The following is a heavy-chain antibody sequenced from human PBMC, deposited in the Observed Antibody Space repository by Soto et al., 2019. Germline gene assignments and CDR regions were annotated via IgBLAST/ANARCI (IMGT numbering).Heavy chain of an antibody. CDR1: GYTFTSYA. Sequence: ASVKVYCKASGYTFTSYAMHWVRQAPGQRLEWMGWINAGNGNTKYSQKFQGRVTITRDTSASTAYMELSSLRSEDTAVYYCARDGRYSYGYYYYYGMDVWGQGTTVTVSS. CDR3: ARDGRYSYGYYYYYGMDV. V-gene: IGHV1-3*01. CDR2: INAGNGNT. D-gene: IGHD5-18*01. J-gene: IGHJ6*02.